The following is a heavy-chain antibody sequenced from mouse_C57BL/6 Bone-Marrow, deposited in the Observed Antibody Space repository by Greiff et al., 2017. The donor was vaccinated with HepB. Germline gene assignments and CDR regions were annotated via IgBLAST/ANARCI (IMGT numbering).Heavy chain of an antibody. D-gene: IGHD2-1*01. V-gene: IGHV2-2*01. CDR3: ARNSRGNYPYYFDY. J-gene: IGHJ2*01. Sequence: VQRVESGPGLVQPSQSLSITCTVSGFSLTSYGVHWVRQSPGKGLEWLGVIWSGGSTDYNAAFISRLSISKDNSNSQVFFKMNSLQADDTAIYYCARNSRGNYPYYFDYWGQGTTLTVSS. CDR1: GFSLTSYG. CDR2: IWSGGST.